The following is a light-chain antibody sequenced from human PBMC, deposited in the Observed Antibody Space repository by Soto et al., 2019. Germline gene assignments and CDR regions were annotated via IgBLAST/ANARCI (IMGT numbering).Light chain of an antibody. Sequence: EIVLTQSPGTLSLSPGERATLSCRASQSVSSSYLGWYQQKPGQAPRLLIYGASSRAPGMPDRFSGSGSGTEFIITISRLEPEDFAVYYCQQYGSSPPLTFGGGTKVEIK. CDR2: GAS. CDR3: QQYGSSPPLT. CDR1: QSVSSSY. J-gene: IGKJ4*01. V-gene: IGKV3-20*01.